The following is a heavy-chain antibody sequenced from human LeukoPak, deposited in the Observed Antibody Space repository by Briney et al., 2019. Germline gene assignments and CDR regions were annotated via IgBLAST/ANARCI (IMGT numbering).Heavy chain of an antibody. CDR1: GFPFSTYE. CDR3: ANEGSGYDCDY. Sequence: GGSLRLSCAGSGFPFSTYEMNWVRQAPGKGLEWVSYISSHGTTLYYADSVKGRFTISRENSKNTLYLQMNSLRAEDTAVYYCANEGSGYDCDYWGQGTLVTVSS. V-gene: IGHV3-48*03. D-gene: IGHD5-12*01. J-gene: IGHJ4*02. CDR2: ISSHGTTL.